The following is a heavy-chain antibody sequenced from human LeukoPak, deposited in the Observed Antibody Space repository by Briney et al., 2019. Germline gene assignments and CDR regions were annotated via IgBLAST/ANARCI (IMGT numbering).Heavy chain of an antibody. V-gene: IGHV1-2*02. CDR1: GYTFTGYY. CDR2: INPNSGGT. D-gene: IGHD3-3*01. CDR3: ARRKAGITIFRTAPRDAFDI. Sequence: ASVKASCKASGYTFTGYYMHWVRQAPGQGLEWMGWINPNSGGTNYAQKFQGRVTMTRDTSISTAYMELSRLRSDDTAVYYCARRKAGITIFRTAPRDAFDIWGQGTMVTVSS. J-gene: IGHJ3*02.